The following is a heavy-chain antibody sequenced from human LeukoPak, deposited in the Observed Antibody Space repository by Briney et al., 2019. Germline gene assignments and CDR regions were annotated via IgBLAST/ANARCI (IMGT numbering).Heavy chain of an antibody. D-gene: IGHD5-12*01. CDR1: GFTVSSNY. Sequence: GGSLRLSCAASGFTVSSNYMSWVRQAPGKGLEWASVIYSGVSTYYADSVKGRFTVSRDNSKNTLYLQMKSLRAEDTAVYYCAKGGGYEAQYYYYYLDVWGKGTTVTISS. CDR2: IYSGVST. CDR3: AKGGGYEAQYYYYYLDV. J-gene: IGHJ6*03. V-gene: IGHV3-53*05.